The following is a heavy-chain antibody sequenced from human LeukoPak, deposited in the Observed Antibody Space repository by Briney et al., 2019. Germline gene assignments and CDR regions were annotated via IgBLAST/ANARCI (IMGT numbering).Heavy chain of an antibody. J-gene: IGHJ6*03. CDR1: GGSISSSSYY. Sequence: SETLSLTCTVSGGSISSSSYYWGWIRQSPGKGLEWIGSIYYSGSTYYKPSLKRRVTISVDTSKNQFSLKLSSVTAADTAVYYCAKNTYYYYYYMDVWGKGTTVTVSS. CDR2: IYYSGST. CDR3: AKNTYYYYYYMDV. V-gene: IGHV4-39*01.